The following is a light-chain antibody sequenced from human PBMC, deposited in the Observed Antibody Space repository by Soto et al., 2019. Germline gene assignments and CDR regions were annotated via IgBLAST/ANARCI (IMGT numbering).Light chain of an antibody. CDR3: KQSYSTPPT. CDR2: AAS. V-gene: IGKV1-39*01. Sequence: DIQITQSPSSLSAYVPQRVPITFPSSQSISSYLNWYQQKPGKAPKLLIYAASSLQSGVPSRFSGSGSGTDFTLTISSLQTEDFATYYCKQSYSTPPTFGKGTKVDIK. J-gene: IGKJ1*01. CDR1: QSISSY.